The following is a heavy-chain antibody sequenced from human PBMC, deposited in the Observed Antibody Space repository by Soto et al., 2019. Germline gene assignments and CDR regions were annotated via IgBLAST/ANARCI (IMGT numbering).Heavy chain of an antibody. D-gene: IGHD1-1*01. CDR3: ARGVDAGVDV. CDR1: GYTFTTYD. J-gene: IGHJ6*02. V-gene: IGHV1-8*01. CDR2: MSPNSGAT. Sequence: QVQLVQSGAEVTKPGASVKVSCKASGYTFTTYDINWVRQATGQGLEWLGWMSPNSGATGYAQKWQDRVTMTRDTSMTTAYTELSNLRSEDTAMYYCARGVDAGVDVWGQGTTVTVSS.